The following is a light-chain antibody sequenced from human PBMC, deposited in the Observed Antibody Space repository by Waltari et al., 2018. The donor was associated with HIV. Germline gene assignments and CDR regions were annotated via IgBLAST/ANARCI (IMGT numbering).Light chain of an antibody. Sequence: VLTQSPGTLSLSPGESATLSCRASQNLGSSYLAWYQQKPGQAPRLLIYDTSMRATGIADRFSGGGSGTDFSLTISRLEPEDSAVYYCQQYGMSPRTFGQGTKVEIK. CDR2: DTS. CDR1: QNLGSSY. J-gene: IGKJ1*01. V-gene: IGKV3-20*01. CDR3: QQYGMSPRT.